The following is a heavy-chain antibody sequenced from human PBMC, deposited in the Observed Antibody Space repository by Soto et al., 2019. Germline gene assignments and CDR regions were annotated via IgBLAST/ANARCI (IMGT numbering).Heavy chain of an antibody. CDR3: ARDAPGPTDFWSGYYWFDP. V-gene: IGHV1-69*10. J-gene: IGHJ5*02. Sequence: SVKVSCKASGGTFSSYAISWVRQAPGQGLEWMGGIIPILGIANYAQKFQGRVTITADKSTSTAYMELSSLRSEDTAVYYCARDAPGPTDFWSGYYWFDPWGQGTLVTVSS. D-gene: IGHD3-3*01. CDR2: IIPILGIA. CDR1: GGTFSSYA.